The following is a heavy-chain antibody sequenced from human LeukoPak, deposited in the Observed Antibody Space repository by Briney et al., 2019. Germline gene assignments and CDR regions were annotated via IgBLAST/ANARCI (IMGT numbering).Heavy chain of an antibody. D-gene: IGHD4-17*01. CDR2: IYYSGST. J-gene: IGHJ3*02. Sequence: PSETLSLTCTVSGGSISSGDYYWSWLRQPPGKGLEWIGYIYYSGSTYYNPSLKSRVTISVDTSKNQFSLKLSSVTAADTAVYYCARSPNDYGDHDAFDIWGQGTMVTVSS. V-gene: IGHV4-30-4*08. CDR1: GGSISSGDYY. CDR3: ARSPNDYGDHDAFDI.